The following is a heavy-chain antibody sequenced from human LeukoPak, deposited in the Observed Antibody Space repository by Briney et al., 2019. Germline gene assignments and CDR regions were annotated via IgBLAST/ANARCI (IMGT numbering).Heavy chain of an antibody. Sequence: ASVKVSCKASGGTFSSYAISWVRQAPGQGLEWMGGIIPIFGTANYAQKFQGRVTITADESTSTAYMELSSLRSEDTAVYYCAGDHRSSGSYVSRDYYYYYGMDVWGQGTTVTVSS. D-gene: IGHD1-26*01. V-gene: IGHV1-69*13. CDR1: GGTFSSYA. CDR3: AGDHRSSGSYVSRDYYYYYGMDV. J-gene: IGHJ6*02. CDR2: IIPIFGTA.